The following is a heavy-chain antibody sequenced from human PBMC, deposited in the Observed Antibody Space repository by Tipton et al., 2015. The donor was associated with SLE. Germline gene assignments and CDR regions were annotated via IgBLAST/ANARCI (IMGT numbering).Heavy chain of an antibody. CDR1: GDSISSDFF. D-gene: IGHD3-3*01. J-gene: IGHJ4*02. Sequence: TLSLTCSVSGDSISSDFFYWGWIRQSPGKGLEWIGSIHFSGNTYYSPSLRSRLTVSSDTSKNQFSLRLQSVTAADTAVYYCARDPYDSWSDYQATFDYWGQGTLVTVSP. V-gene: IGHV4-39*07. CDR2: IHFSGNT. CDR3: ARDPYDSWSDYQATFDY.